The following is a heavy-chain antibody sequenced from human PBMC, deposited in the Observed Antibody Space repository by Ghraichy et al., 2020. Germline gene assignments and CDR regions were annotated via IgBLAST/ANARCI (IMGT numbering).Heavy chain of an antibody. CDR3: ARGPYSGSYYFDY. J-gene: IGHJ4*02. CDR1: GGSFSGYY. V-gene: IGHV4-34*01. CDR2: INHSGST. D-gene: IGHD1-26*01. Sequence: SETLSLTCAVYGGSFSGYYWSWIRQPPGKGLEWIGEINHSGSTNYNPSLKSRVTISVDTSKNQFSLKLSSVTAADTAVYYCARGPYSGSYYFDYWGQGTLVTVSS.